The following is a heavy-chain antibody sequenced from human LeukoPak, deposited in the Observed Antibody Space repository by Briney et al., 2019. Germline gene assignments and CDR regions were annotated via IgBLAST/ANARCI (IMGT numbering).Heavy chain of an antibody. D-gene: IGHD3-10*01. J-gene: IGHJ4*02. CDR2: ISSSGSTI. CDR1: GFTFSSYE. V-gene: IGHV3-48*03. CDR3: ARATITMVRGVNGYYFDY. Sequence: GGSLRLSCAASGFTFSSYEMNWVRQTPGKGLEWVSYISSSGSTIYYADSVKGRFTISRDNAKNSLYLQMNSLRAEDTAVYYCARATITMVRGVNGYYFDYWGQGTLVTVSS.